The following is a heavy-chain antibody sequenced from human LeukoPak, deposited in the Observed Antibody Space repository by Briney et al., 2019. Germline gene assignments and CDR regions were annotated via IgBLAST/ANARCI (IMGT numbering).Heavy chain of an antibody. V-gene: IGHV3-23*01. CDR2: ISGSGDST. CDR3: AKDPRRIDPAPY. J-gene: IGHJ4*02. D-gene: IGHD2-15*01. Sequence: GGSLRLPCAASGFTFSSYAMSWVRQAPGKGLEWVSAISGSGDSTYYADAVKGRFTISRDKSKNTLYLQMNSLRAEDTAVYYCAKDPRRIDPAPYWGRGTLVTVSS. CDR1: GFTFSSYA.